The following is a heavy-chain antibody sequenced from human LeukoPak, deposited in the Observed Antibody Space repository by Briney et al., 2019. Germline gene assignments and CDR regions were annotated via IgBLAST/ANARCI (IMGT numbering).Heavy chain of an antibody. Sequence: ASVKVSCKASGYTFTNYDINWVRQAPGQGLEWMGWINPNSGGTNYAQKFQGRVTMTRDTSISTAYMELSRLRSDDTAVYYCARNPDIVVVPAAPYYYYGMDVWGQGTTVTVSS. D-gene: IGHD2-2*01. V-gene: IGHV1-2*02. J-gene: IGHJ6*02. CDR1: GYTFTNYD. CDR3: ARNPDIVVVPAAPYYYYGMDV. CDR2: INPNSGGT.